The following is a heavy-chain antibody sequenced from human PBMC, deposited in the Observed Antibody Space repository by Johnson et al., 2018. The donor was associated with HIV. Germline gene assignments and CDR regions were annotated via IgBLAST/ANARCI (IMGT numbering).Heavy chain of an antibody. Sequence: QVQVVESGGGVVQPGRSLRLSCAASGFTFSNYGMHWVRQAPGKGLEWVAIIWFDGNTEYYADSVKGRFTISRDNSKDTLYLQMNSLGVEDTAVYYCAKGQVARGAFDIWGQGTMVTVSS. V-gene: IGHV3-33*06. CDR2: IWFDGNTE. D-gene: IGHD2-15*01. CDR3: AKGQVARGAFDI. CDR1: GFTFSNYG. J-gene: IGHJ3*02.